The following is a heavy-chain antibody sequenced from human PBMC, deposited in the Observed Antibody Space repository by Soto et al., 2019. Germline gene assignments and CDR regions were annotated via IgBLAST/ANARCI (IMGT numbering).Heavy chain of an antibody. V-gene: IGHV3-30*18. Sequence: QVQLVESGGGVVQPGRSLRLSCAASGFTFSSYGMHWVRQAPGKGLEWVAVISYDGNNKYYADSVKGRFTISRDNSKXXLXLPMNSLRAEDTAVYYCAKDEVLVVAVARDYYGMDVWGQGTTVTVSS. CDR2: ISYDGNNK. J-gene: IGHJ6*02. CDR1: GFTFSSYG. D-gene: IGHD2-15*01. CDR3: AKDEVLVVAVARDYYGMDV.